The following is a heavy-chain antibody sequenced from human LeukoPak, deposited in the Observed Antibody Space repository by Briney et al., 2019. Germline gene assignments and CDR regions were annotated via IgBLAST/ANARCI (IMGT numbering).Heavy chain of an antibody. V-gene: IGHV1-2*02. Sequence: ASVKVSCKASGYTFTGYYIHWVRQAPGQGLEWMGWINPNSGVTNYAQNFQGRVTMTRDTSISTAYMELSRQTSDDTAVYYCARRGAVPVEYLQYWGQGTLVTVSS. CDR3: ARRGAVPVEYLQY. J-gene: IGHJ1*01. D-gene: IGHD6-19*01. CDR2: INPNSGVT. CDR1: GYTFTGYY.